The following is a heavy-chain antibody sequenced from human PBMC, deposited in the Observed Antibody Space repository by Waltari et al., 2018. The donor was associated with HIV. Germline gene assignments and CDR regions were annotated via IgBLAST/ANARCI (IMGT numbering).Heavy chain of an antibody. CDR1: GGSVTQFY. D-gene: IGHD3-10*01. Sequence: QVQLQESGLRLVKPSETLSPTSNVSGGSVTQFYWSWIRQSPEKGLEWIGYIYENGRASYNPSLKSRVTISLDTSKNQFSLKVSSVTTEDAAMYYCARGRERAYPRDFQYWGQGAPVSFSS. V-gene: IGHV4-59*02. J-gene: IGHJ1*01. CDR3: ARGRERAYPRDFQY. CDR2: IYENGRA.